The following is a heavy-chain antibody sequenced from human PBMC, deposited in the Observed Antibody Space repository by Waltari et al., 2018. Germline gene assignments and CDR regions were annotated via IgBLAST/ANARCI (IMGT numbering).Heavy chain of an antibody. CDR2: MNPNRSKT. CDR1: GYTFTSYD. J-gene: IGHJ6*03. CDR3: ARSNYDFGGVDYYMDV. Sequence: QVQLVQSGAEVKKPGASVKVSCKASGYTFTSYDINWVRQATGQGLGWMGWMNPNRSKTSYAKKCQGNVTMTRNTSISTAYMELSSLRSEDTAVYYCARSNYDFGGVDYYMDVWGKGTTVTVSS. D-gene: IGHD3-3*01. V-gene: IGHV1-8*01.